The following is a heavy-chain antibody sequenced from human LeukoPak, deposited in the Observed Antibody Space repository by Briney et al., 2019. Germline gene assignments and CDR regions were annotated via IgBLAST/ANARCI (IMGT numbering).Heavy chain of an antibody. D-gene: IGHD2-21*02. CDR2: ISASGTDF. CDR1: GFTFSSYS. J-gene: IGHJ6*02. CDR3: ARDLVGPIVDVTAVLGGYGMDV. Sequence: PGGCLRLSCAASGFTFSSYSLNWVRQAPGKGLEWGSCISASGTDFYYADSVKGRFTISRDNAKNSLYLQMNSLRAEDTAVYYCARDLVGPIVDVTAVLGGYGMDVWGQGTTVTVSS. V-gene: IGHV3-21*01.